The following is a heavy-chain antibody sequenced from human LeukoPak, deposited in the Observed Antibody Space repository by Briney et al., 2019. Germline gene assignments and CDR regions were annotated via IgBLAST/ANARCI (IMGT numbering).Heavy chain of an antibody. V-gene: IGHV1-2*02. CDR3: ARDRGARIAMVRGLDY. Sequence: ASVKVSCKASGYTFTGYYMHWVRQAPGQGLEWMGWINPNSGGTNYAQKFQGRVTMTRDTSISTAYMELSRLRSDGTAVYYCARDRGARIAMVRGLDYWGQGTLVTVSS. CDR2: INPNSGGT. J-gene: IGHJ4*02. CDR1: GYTFTGYY. D-gene: IGHD3-10*01.